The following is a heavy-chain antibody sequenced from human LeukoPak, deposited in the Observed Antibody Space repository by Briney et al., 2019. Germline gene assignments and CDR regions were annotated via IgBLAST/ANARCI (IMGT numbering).Heavy chain of an antibody. CDR3: ARGGRGGRYYYMDV. Sequence: GASVKVSCKASGGTFSSYAISWVRQAPGQGLEWMGGIIPIFGTANYAQKFQGRVTITADESTSTAYMELSSLRSEDTAVYYCARGGRGGRYYYMDVWGKGTTVTISS. V-gene: IGHV1-69*13. CDR1: GGTFSSYA. CDR2: IIPIFGTA. J-gene: IGHJ6*03. D-gene: IGHD3-10*01.